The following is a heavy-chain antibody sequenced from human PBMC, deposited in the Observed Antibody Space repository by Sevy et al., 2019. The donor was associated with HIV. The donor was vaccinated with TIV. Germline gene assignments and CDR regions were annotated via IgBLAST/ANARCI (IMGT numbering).Heavy chain of an antibody. Sequence: AAVKVSCKASGYTFTGYYMHGVRQAPGQGLEGMGWINPNSGGANYAHKFQGRVTMTRDTSISKAYMELSILRSDDTAVYYCARDRGGAAVGFDYWGQGTLVTVSS. CDR1: GYTFTGYY. J-gene: IGHJ4*02. D-gene: IGHD6-13*01. CDR2: INPNSGGA. CDR3: ARDRGGAAVGFDY. V-gene: IGHV1-2*02.